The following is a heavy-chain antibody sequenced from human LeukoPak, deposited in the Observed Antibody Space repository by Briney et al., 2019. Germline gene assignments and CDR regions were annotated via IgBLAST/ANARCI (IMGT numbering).Heavy chain of an antibody. CDR3: AKVGVAGIFDH. CDR2: INEDGSTT. V-gene: IGHV3-74*01. CDR1: GFTFSSYW. D-gene: IGHD6-19*01. J-gene: IGHJ4*02. Sequence: GGSLRLSCAASGFTFSSYWMHWVRQAPGKGLVWVSRINEDGSTTNYADSVKGRFTISRDNAKNALYLQMNSLRAEDTAVYYCAKVGVAGIFDHWGQGTLVTVSS.